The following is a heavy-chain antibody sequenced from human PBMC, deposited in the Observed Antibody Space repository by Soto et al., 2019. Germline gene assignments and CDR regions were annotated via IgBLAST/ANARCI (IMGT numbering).Heavy chain of an antibody. CDR2: ISASGCTT. J-gene: IGHJ6*02. D-gene: IGHD3-3*01. Sequence: GGSLRLSCVISGFTFSDNEMNWVRQAPGKGPEWVSRISASGCTTSYADSVKGRFTISRDNARDSLYLHMNNLRAEDTAIYYYARDRSLIFAVPPYGMDVWGQGTTVTVSS. V-gene: IGHV3-48*03. CDR3: ARDRSLIFAVPPYGMDV. CDR1: GFTFSDNE.